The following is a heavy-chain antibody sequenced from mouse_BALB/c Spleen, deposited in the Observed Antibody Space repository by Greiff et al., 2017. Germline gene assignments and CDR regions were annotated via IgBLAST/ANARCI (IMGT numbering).Heavy chain of an antibody. Sequence: DVKLQESGPGLVKPSQSLSLTCSVTGYSIPSGYYWNWIRQFPGNKLEWMGYISYDGSNNYNPSLKNRISITRDTSKNQFFLKLNSVTTEDTATYYCAKIYYGYAMDYWGQGTSVTVSA. CDR2: ISYDGSN. J-gene: IGHJ4*01. CDR1: GYSIPSGYY. D-gene: IGHD2-1*01. CDR3: AKIYYGYAMDY. V-gene: IGHV3-6*02.